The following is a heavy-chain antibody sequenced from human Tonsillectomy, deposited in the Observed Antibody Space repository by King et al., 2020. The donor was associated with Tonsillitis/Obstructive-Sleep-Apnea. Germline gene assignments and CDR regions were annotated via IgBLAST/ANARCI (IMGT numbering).Heavy chain of an antibody. D-gene: IGHD2-2*02. J-gene: IGHJ4*02. Sequence: VQLVESGGGVVQPGGSLRLSCAASGFTFSNYAMNWVRKAPGKGLEGVAVISNDENRKNYADSVKGRFTISRDNSKRTLYLQMNSLRAEDTAVYYCARDFSYCSTTSCYIGGLDYWGQGTLVTVSS. CDR2: ISNDENRK. CDR3: ARDFSYCSTTSCYIGGLDY. CDR1: GFTFSNYA. V-gene: IGHV3-30*04.